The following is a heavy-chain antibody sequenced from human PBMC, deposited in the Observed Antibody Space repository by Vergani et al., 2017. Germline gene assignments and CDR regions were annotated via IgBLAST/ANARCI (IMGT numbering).Heavy chain of an antibody. CDR2: INWNGGST. Sequence: EVHLVESGGSVIRPGGSLRLSCVGTGFTFGDYGMTWVRQAPGKGLEWVSAINWNGGSTGFGDSKKGRLTSSRDNAKNSLYLQMNSLRAEDTAFYYCSRISTSWSTGFDYWGQGTLVTVSS. CDR1: GFTFGDYG. CDR3: SRISTSWSTGFDY. J-gene: IGHJ4*02. D-gene: IGHD2-2*01. V-gene: IGHV3-20*04.